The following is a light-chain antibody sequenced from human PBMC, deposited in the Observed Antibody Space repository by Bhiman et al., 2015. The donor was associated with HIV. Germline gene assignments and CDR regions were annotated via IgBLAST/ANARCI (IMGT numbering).Light chain of an antibody. J-gene: IGLJ3*02. V-gene: IGLV3-21*01. CDR2: YDT. CDR3: QAWDSGAAV. CDR1: NIGSKS. Sequence: GPGKTARITCGGNNIGSKSVHWFQQKPGQAPVVVMYYDTDRPSGIPERFSGSNSGNTATLTISRVEAGDEAGYYCQAWDSGAAVFGGGTKLTVL.